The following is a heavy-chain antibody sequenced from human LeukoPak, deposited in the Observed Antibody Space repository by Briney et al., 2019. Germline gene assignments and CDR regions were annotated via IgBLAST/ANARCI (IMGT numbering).Heavy chain of an antibody. Sequence: PSETLSLTCAVYGGSFSGYYWSWIRQPPGKGLEWIGEINHSGSTNYNPSLKSRVTISVDTSKNQFSLKLSSVTAADTAVYYCARPLWFDSSEGDYYMDVWGKGTTVTVSS. CDR3: ARPLWFDSSEGDYYMDV. CDR2: INHSGST. J-gene: IGHJ6*03. V-gene: IGHV4-34*01. CDR1: GGSFSGYY. D-gene: IGHD3-10*01.